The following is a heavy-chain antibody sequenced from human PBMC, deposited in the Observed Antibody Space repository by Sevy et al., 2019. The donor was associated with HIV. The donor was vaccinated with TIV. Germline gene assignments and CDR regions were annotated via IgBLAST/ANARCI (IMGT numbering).Heavy chain of an antibody. J-gene: IGHJ3*02. CDR3: ARDSPGPHDAFDI. CDR1: GFTFSSYW. V-gene: IGHV3-7*01. CDR2: IKIDGSEK. Sequence: GGSLRLSCAASGFTFSSYWMHWVRQAPGKGLEWVANIKIDGSEKHYVDSVEGRLTISRDNAKNSLYLQMNSLRAEDKAVYYCARDSPGPHDAFDIWGQGTMVTVSS.